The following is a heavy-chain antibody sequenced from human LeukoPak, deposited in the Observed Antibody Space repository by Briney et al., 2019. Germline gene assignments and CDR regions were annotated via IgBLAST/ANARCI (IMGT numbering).Heavy chain of an antibody. CDR1: GFTFTSYA. J-gene: IGHJ3*02. V-gene: IGHV1-18*04. Sequence: PVASVKVSCKASGFTFTSYAITWVRQAPGQGLEWMGWISAYNGHTNYAQNLQGRVTMTTDTSTSTAYMELRSLRSDDTAVYFCARIRDSSGWPWRAFDIWGQGTMVTVSS. CDR3: ARIRDSSGWPWRAFDI. CDR2: ISAYNGHT. D-gene: IGHD6-19*01.